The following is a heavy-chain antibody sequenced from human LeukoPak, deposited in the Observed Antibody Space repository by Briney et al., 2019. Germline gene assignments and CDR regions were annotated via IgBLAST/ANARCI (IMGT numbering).Heavy chain of an antibody. D-gene: IGHD3-16*02. CDR3: ARVSGMGELSVEVDY. CDR1: GYTFTKYY. V-gene: IGHV1-46*01. J-gene: IGHJ4*02. Sequence: ASVKVSCKASGYTFTKYYIHWVRQAPGRGLEWMGKINPIGGSATYAQKFRGRVTMTRDTSTSTVYMELSSLKSEGTAVFYCARVSGMGELSVEVDYWGQGTLVTVSS. CDR2: INPIGGSA.